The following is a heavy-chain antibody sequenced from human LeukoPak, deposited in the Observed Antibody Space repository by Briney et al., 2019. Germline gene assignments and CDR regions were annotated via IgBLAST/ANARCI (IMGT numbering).Heavy chain of an antibody. V-gene: IGHV4-39*01. CDR3: AIDTVRGFEY. Sequence: PSETLSLTCTVSGGSISSSSYYWGWIRQPPGKGLEWIGSIYHSGSTYYNASLKSRVTISEDTSKSQFSLKLSSVTAADTAVYYCAIDTVRGFEYWAMEPWSPSPQ. CDR1: GGSISSSSYY. J-gene: IGHJ4*01. CDR2: IYHSGST.